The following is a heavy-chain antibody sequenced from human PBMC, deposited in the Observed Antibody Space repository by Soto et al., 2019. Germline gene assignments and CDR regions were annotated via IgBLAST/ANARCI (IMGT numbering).Heavy chain of an antibody. V-gene: IGHV3-74*01. CDR1: GFTFSSYW. D-gene: IGHD5-18*01. J-gene: IGHJ4*02. Sequence: GESLKISCAASGFTFSSYWIHWVRQAPGKGLVWVSRINSDGSSTSYADSVKGRFTISRDNAKNTLYLQMNSLRAEDTAVYYCARVGYSYGLDYWGQGTLVTVSS. CDR2: INSDGSST. CDR3: ARVGYSYGLDY.